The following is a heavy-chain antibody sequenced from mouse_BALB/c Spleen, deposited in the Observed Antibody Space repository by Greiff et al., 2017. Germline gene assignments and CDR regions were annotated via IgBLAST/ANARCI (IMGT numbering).Heavy chain of an antibody. CDR1: GFTFSDYY. Sequence: EVNLVESGGGLVKPGGSLKLSCAASGFTFSDYYMYWVRQTPEKRLEWVATISDGGSYTYYPDSVKGRFTISRDNAKNNLYLQMSSLKSEDTAMYYCAQGTTATFYAMDYWGQGTSVTVSS. V-gene: IGHV5-4*02. CDR3: AQGTTATFYAMDY. J-gene: IGHJ4*01. D-gene: IGHD1-2*01. CDR2: ISDGGSYT.